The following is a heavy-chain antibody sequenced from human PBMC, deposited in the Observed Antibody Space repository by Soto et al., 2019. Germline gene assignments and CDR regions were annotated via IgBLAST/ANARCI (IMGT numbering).Heavy chain of an antibody. CDR3: ARGVVAVTTPCTYYYYYYYMDV. CDR1: GGTFSSYT. V-gene: IGHV1-69*02. Sequence: QVQLVQSGAEVKKPGSSVKVSCKASGGTFSSYTISWVRQAPGQGLEWMGRIIPILGIANYAQKFQGRVKITADKSTSTAYMELSSLRSEDTAVYYCARGVVAVTTPCTYYYYYYYMDVWGKGTTVTVSS. D-gene: IGHD4-17*01. CDR2: IIPILGIA. J-gene: IGHJ6*03.